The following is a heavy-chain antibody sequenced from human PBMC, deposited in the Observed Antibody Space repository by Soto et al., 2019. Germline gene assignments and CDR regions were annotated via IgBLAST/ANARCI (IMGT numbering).Heavy chain of an antibody. CDR3: ARSESVVVAASSPVYFDY. Sequence: QVQLVQSGAEAKKPGASVKVSCKTSGYSFTNYYLHWVRQAPGQGLEWMGLINPSGISTSYAQQCRGRVTMTRDTSTSTVYMDLCSLRSEDTAVYYCARSESVVVAASSPVYFDYWGQGTLVTVSS. V-gene: IGHV1-46*01. CDR1: GYSFTNYY. J-gene: IGHJ4*02. D-gene: IGHD2-15*01. CDR2: INPSGIST.